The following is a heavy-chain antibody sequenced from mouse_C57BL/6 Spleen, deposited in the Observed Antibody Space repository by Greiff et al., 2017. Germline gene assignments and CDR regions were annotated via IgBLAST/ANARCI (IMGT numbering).Heavy chain of an antibody. CDR2: INPGSGGT. V-gene: IGHV1-54*01. Sequence: QVQLQQSGAELVRPGTSVKVSCKASGYAFTNYLIEWVKQRPGQGLEWIGVINPGSGGTNYNEKFKGKATLTAEKSSSTAYMQLSSLTSEDSAVYFCSKSGNYYGSSYGYFDVWGTGTTVTVSS. J-gene: IGHJ1*03. CDR3: SKSGNYYGSSYGYFDV. CDR1: GYAFTNYL. D-gene: IGHD1-1*01.